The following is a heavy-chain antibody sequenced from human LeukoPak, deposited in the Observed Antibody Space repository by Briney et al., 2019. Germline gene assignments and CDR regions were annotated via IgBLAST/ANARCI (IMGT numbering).Heavy chain of an antibody. D-gene: IGHD6-13*01. CDR2: IIPIFGTA. J-gene: IGHJ4*02. Sequence: SLKVSCKASVGTFSIYTISWMPHPPGQLLEWMGGIIPIFGTANYAQKFQGRVTITADESTSTAYMELSSLRSEDTAVYYCARGIAAAGHRDWGQGTLVTVSS. CDR1: VGTFSIYT. V-gene: IGHV1-69*13. CDR3: ARGIAAAGHRD.